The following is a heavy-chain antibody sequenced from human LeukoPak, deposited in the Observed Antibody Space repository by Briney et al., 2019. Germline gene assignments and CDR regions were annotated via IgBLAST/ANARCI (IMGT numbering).Heavy chain of an antibody. J-gene: IGHJ6*03. Sequence: SETLSLTCSVSGGSISTYYWSWIRQPPGKGLEWIGYIYYSGSTNYNPSLKSRVTISVDTSKNQFSLKLSSVTAADTAVYYCARAVMGYCSSTSCLYYYYMDVWGKGTTVTVSS. V-gene: IGHV4-59*01. CDR3: ARAVMGYCSSTSCLYYYYMDV. CDR1: GGSISTYY. D-gene: IGHD2-2*01. CDR2: IYYSGST.